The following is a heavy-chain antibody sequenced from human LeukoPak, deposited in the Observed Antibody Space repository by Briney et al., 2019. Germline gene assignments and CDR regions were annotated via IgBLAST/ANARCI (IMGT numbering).Heavy chain of an antibody. D-gene: IGHD3-10*01. Sequence: PSETLSLTCTVSGGYISSSSYYWGWIRQPPGKGLEWIGSIYYSGSTYYNPSLKSRVTISVDTSKNQFSLKLSSVTAADTAVYYCARDRLLWFGDSDYWGQGTLVTVSS. V-gene: IGHV4-39*07. CDR3: ARDRLLWFGDSDY. J-gene: IGHJ4*02. CDR1: GGYISSSSYY. CDR2: IYYSGST.